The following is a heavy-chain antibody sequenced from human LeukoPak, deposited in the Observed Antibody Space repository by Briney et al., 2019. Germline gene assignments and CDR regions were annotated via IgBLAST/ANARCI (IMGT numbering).Heavy chain of an antibody. Sequence: GGSLRLSCAASGFTFSDHYLDWVRQAPGKGLEWVGRSRSKTNRYTTQYAASVKGRFTISRDDSKNSLYLQMNSLRAEDTAVYYCAKDESPVYSSGWYGSFDYWGQGTLVTVSS. CDR2: SRSKTNRYTT. CDR1: GFTFSDHY. J-gene: IGHJ4*02. CDR3: AKDESPVYSSGWYGSFDY. V-gene: IGHV3-72*01. D-gene: IGHD6-19*01.